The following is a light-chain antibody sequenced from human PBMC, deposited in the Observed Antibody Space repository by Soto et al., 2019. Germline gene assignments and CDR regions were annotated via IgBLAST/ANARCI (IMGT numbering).Light chain of an antibody. CDR1: QSLVHSDGIAY. V-gene: IGKV2-30*02. CDR3: MQGTHWPIT. J-gene: IGKJ5*01. CDR2: KVS. Sequence: DVVMTKSPLSLPVTLGQPASISCRSNQSLVHSDGIAYFSSFQQRPGRSPRRLICKVSNRDSGVPARFSGSGSGTDFALKISRVEAEEGGIYYFMQGTHWPITFSQGTRLEI.